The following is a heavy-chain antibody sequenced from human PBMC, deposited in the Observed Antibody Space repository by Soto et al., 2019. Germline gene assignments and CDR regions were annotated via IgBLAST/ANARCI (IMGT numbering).Heavy chain of an antibody. D-gene: IGHD1-26*01. J-gene: IGHJ4*02. CDR1: SGSISSSNW. V-gene: IGHV4-4*02. Sequence: QVQLQESGPGLVKPSGTLSLTCAVSSGSISSSNWWRWVRQPPGKGLEWIGEIYHSGSTNYNPSLKSRVTIAVDKSKTQFSLKLSSVTAADTAVYYCAWMDFLVGFWDYWGQGTLVTVSS. CDR2: IYHSGST. CDR3: AWMDFLVGFWDY.